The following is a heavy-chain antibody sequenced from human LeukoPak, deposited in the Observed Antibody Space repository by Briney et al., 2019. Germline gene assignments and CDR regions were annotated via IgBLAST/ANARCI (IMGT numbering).Heavy chain of an antibody. D-gene: IGHD5-18*01. CDR2: ISSSGSTI. V-gene: IGHV3-11*01. CDR3: ARSYSYALGGDYYYGMDV. J-gene: IGHJ6*02. CDR1: GFTFSDYY. Sequence: PGGSLRLSSAASGFTFSDYYMSWIRQAPGKGLEWVSYISSSGSTIYYADSVKGRFTISRDNAKNSLYLQMNSLRAEDTAVYYCARSYSYALGGDYYYGMDVWGQGTTVTVSS.